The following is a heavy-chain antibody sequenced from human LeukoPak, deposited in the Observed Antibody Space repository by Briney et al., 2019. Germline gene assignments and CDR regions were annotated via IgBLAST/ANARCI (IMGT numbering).Heavy chain of an antibody. Sequence: SETLSLTCTVSGYSISSGYYWGWIRQPPGKGLEWIGSMYHSGSTYYNPSLKSRVTISVDTSRNQFSLKLSSVTAADTAVYYCARGVTPFDYWGQGTLVTVSS. CDR1: GYSISSGYY. CDR2: MYHSGST. V-gene: IGHV4-38-2*02. D-gene: IGHD2-21*02. CDR3: ARGVTPFDY. J-gene: IGHJ4*02.